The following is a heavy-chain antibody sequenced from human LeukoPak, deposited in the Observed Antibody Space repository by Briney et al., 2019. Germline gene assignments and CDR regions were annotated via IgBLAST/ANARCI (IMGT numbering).Heavy chain of an antibody. V-gene: IGHV3-7*01. CDR3: ARDGEMPTIYFDY. CDR2: IKQDGSET. CDR1: GFTFSSHW. J-gene: IGHJ4*02. D-gene: IGHD5-24*01. Sequence: PGGSLRLSCAVSGFTFSSHWMSWVRQAPGKGLEWVANIKQDGSETYYVDSVKGRFTISRDNAKNSLFLQMNSLRAEDTAVYYCARDGEMPTIYFDYWGQGTLVTVPS.